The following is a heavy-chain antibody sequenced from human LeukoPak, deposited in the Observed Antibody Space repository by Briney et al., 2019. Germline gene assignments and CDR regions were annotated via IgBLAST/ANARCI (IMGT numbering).Heavy chain of an antibody. V-gene: IGHV5-51*01. CDR2: IYPDDSDT. Sequence: HGESLNISCKGSGYKFNAYWIAWVRQMPGKGLEWMGIIYPDDSDTRYSPSFQGQVTISADKSVSIAYLQWSSLKASDTAMYYCARPNITSYYDSRGYDAFDVWGQGTMVIVSS. CDR1: GYKFNAYW. J-gene: IGHJ3*01. CDR3: ARPNITSYYDSRGYDAFDV. D-gene: IGHD3-22*01.